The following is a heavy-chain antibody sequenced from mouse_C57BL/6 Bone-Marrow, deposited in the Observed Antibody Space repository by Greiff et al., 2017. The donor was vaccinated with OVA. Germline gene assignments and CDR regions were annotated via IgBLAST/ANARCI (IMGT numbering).Heavy chain of an antibody. V-gene: IGHV6-6*01. CDR2: IRNKANNHAT. CDR3: TRGGYDYDFDY. CDR1: GFTFSDAW. J-gene: IGHJ2*01. D-gene: IGHD2-4*01. Sequence: EVQRVESGGGLVQPGGSMKLSCAASGFTFSDAWMDWVRQSPEKGLEWVAEIRNKANNHATYYAESVKGRFTISRDDSKSSVYLQMNSLRAEDTGIYYCTRGGYDYDFDYWGQGTTLTVSS.